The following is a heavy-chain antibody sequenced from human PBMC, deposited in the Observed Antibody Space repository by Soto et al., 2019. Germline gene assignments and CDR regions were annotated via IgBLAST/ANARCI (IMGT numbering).Heavy chain of an antibody. J-gene: IGHJ6*02. CDR2: IIPILGIA. CDR1: GGTFSSYT. CDR3: ASPVVPAATYYYYYGMDV. D-gene: IGHD2-2*01. Sequence: QVQLVQSGAEVKKPGSSVKVSCKASGGTFSSYTISWVRQAPGQGLEWMGRIIPILGIANYAQKFQGRVTITADKSTTTAYMELSSLRSEGTAVYYCASPVVPAATYYYYYGMDVWGQGTTVTVSS. V-gene: IGHV1-69*02.